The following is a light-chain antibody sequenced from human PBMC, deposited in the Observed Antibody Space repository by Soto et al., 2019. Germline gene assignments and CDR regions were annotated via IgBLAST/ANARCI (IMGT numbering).Light chain of an antibody. CDR3: CSYAGSYTSYV. V-gene: IGLV2-11*01. J-gene: IGLJ1*01. CDR1: SSDVDGYNY. Sequence: QSALTQPRSVSGSPGQSVTISCTGTSSDVDGYNYVSWYQQHPGKAPKLMIYDVSERPSGVPDRFSGSKSGNTASLTISGLQDEDEADYYCCSYAGSYTSYVFGTGTKLTVL. CDR2: DVS.